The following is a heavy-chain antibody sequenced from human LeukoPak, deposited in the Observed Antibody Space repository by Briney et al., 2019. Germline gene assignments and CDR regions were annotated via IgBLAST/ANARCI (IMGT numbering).Heavy chain of an antibody. V-gene: IGHV4-61*08. CDR3: VRDRELNY. CDR1: GGSISSGDYY. CDR2: IYNSGST. Sequence: SETLSLTCTVSGGSISSGDYYWSWIRQPPGKGLEWIGYIYNSGSTSYNPSLKSRATISADTSKNQFSLKLSSVTAAGTAVYYCVRDRELNYWGQGTLVTVSS. D-gene: IGHD1-7*01. J-gene: IGHJ4*02.